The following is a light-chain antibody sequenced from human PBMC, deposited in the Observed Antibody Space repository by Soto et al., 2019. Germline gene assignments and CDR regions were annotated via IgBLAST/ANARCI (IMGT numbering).Light chain of an antibody. Sequence: EIVMTQSPATLSVSPGERATLSCRASQSVSSNLAWYQQKPGQAPRLLIYGASTRATGIPARFSGSGSETEFTLTISSLQSEDLAVYYCQQYANWPKTFGQGTK. CDR2: GAS. J-gene: IGKJ1*01. CDR3: QQYANWPKT. CDR1: QSVSSN. V-gene: IGKV3-15*01.